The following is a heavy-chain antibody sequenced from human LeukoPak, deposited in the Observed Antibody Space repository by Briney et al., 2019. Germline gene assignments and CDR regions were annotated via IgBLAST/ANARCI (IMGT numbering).Heavy chain of an antibody. D-gene: IGHD4-17*01. CDR1: GYSFISYW. V-gene: IGHV5-51*01. J-gene: IGHJ4*02. Sequence: GESLKISCKGSGYSFISYWIGWVRQMPGKGLKWMGIIYPGDSDTRYSPSFQGQVTISADKSISTAYLQRSSLKASDTAMYYCARLGDLYGDYGIHDYWGQGTLVTVSS. CDR3: ARLGDLYGDYGIHDY. CDR2: IYPGDSDT.